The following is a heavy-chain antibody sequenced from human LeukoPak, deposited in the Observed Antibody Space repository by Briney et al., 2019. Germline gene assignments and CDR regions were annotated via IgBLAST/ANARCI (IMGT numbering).Heavy chain of an antibody. Sequence: SETLSLTCPVSGGSISSYYWSWIRQPPGKGLGWIGYIYYSGSTNYNPSLKSRVTISVDTSKNQFSLKLSSVTAADTAVYYCARHVRYCSGGSCYRYFDYWGQGTLVTVSS. CDR1: GGSISSYY. D-gene: IGHD2-15*01. CDR2: IYYSGST. V-gene: IGHV4-59*08. CDR3: ARHVRYCSGGSCYRYFDY. J-gene: IGHJ4*02.